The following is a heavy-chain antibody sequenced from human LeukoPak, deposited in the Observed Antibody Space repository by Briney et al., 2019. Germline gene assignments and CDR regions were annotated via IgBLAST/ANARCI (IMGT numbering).Heavy chain of an antibody. J-gene: IGHJ4*02. CDR1: GYTFTGYY. Sequence: GASVKVSCRTSGYTFTGYYLHWVRQAPGQGLECMGWTNINTGGTTYPQKFQGRVTMTRDTSISTAYMELSSLRSDDTAVYYCARDPGYKTLDYWGQGTLVTVSS. V-gene: IGHV1-2*02. CDR2: TNINTGGT. CDR3: ARDPGYKTLDY. D-gene: IGHD1-1*01.